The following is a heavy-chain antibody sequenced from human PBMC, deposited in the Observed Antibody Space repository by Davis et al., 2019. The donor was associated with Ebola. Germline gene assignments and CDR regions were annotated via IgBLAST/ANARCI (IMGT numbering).Heavy chain of an antibody. CDR1: VITFSSYA. V-gene: IGHV3-23*01. D-gene: IGHD6-13*01. CDR3: AKFWGDEYSSTWFYFHH. CDR2: ISGSGGHA. Sequence: GGSLRLSCTDSVITFSSYAMTWVRQAPGKGLEWVSAISGSGGHAFYADSVKGRFTISRDNSKNTLFLQMNSLRAEDTAVYYCAKFWGDEYSSTWFYFHHWGQGTLVTVSS. J-gene: IGHJ4*02.